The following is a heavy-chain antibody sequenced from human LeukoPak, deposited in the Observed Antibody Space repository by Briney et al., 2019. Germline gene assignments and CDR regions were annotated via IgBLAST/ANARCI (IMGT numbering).Heavy chain of an antibody. D-gene: IGHD4/OR15-4a*01. Sequence: GGSLRLSCAASGFTFSTYAMTWVRQAPGKGLEWVSSITGTGDGASAADSVKGRFTISRDSSKHTLYLQTNSLRVEDTAVYYCAKAGLVRGGALDSWGQGTLVTVSS. J-gene: IGHJ4*02. CDR1: GFTFSTYA. CDR2: ITGTGDGA. CDR3: AKAGLVRGGALDS. V-gene: IGHV3-23*01.